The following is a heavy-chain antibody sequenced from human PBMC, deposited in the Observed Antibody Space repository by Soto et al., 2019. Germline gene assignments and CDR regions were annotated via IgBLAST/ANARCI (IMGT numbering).Heavy chain of an antibody. CDR1: GFTFSSYA. J-gene: IGHJ4*02. V-gene: IGHV3-30*18. CDR2: IPYDGSDK. D-gene: IGHD3-16*02. Sequence: QVQLVESGGGVVQPGRSLRLSCAASGFTFSSYAMHWVRQAPGKGLEWGAVIPYDGSDKYYADSVKGRFTISRDNSMNARNLQMNSLRADDTAVYYCAKALGELSPESYDYWGQGTLITVSS. CDR3: AKALGELSPESYDY.